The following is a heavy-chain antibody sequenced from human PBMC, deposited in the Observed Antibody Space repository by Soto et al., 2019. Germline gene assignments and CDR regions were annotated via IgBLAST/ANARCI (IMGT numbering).Heavy chain of an antibody. CDR1: GFIFNTYA. V-gene: IGHV3-30*04. CDR2: ISYEGSNK. J-gene: IGHJ5*02. Sequence: GGSLRLSCAASGFIFNTYAMHWVRQAPGKGLEWVAIISYEGSNKYYADSVKGRFTISRDNSRNTLSLQMNSLRPDDTAIYYCARDRRGYSTSAWGQGTLVTVSS. D-gene: IGHD6-13*01. CDR3: ARDRRGYSTSA.